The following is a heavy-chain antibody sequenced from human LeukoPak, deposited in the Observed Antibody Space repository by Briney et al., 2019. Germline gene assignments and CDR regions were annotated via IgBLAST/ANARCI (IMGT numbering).Heavy chain of an antibody. J-gene: IGHJ4*02. CDR3: ARVSGIVLMVYPLDY. CDR2: INPDSGGT. CDR1: GYTLTGYY. V-gene: IGHV1-2*02. Sequence: GASVKVSCKASGYTLTGYYMHWVRQAPGQGLEWMGWINPDSGGTNYAQKLQGRVTMTTDTSTSTAYMELRSLRSDDTAVYYCARVSGIVLMVYPLDYWGQGTLVTVSS. D-gene: IGHD2-8*01.